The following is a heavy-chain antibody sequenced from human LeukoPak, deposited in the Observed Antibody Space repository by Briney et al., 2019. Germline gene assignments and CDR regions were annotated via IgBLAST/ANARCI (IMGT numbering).Heavy chain of an antibody. CDR1: GGSISSSSYY. D-gene: IGHD3-22*01. CDR2: FYYSGRT. Sequence: PSETLSLACTVSGGSISSSSYYWGWIRQPPGKGLEWIGSFYYSGRTYYNPSLKSRVTISIDTSKNQFSLKLSSVTAADTAVYFCARLMSSAYPDYFDYWGQGTLVTVSS. V-gene: IGHV4-39*01. J-gene: IGHJ4*02. CDR3: ARLMSSAYPDYFDY.